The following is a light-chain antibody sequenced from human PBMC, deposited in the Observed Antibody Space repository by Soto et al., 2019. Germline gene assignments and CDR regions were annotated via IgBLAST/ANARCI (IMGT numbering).Light chain of an antibody. CDR3: QQYYSLPPT. J-gene: IGKJ1*01. V-gene: IGKV4-1*01. CDR1: QSVLYRSNTKNY. CDR2: WAS. Sequence: DIVMTQSPDSLAGSLGERATINCKSSQSVLYRSNTKNYLAWYQQKPGQPPNLLIYWASTRESGVPDRFSGSGSGTDFTLSSSSLQAEDVAVYYCQQYYSLPPTFGQGTKVEIK.